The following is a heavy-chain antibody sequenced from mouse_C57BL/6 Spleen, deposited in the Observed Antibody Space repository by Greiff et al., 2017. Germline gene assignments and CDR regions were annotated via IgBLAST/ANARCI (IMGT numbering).Heavy chain of an antibody. V-gene: IGHV3-6*01. J-gene: IGHJ4*01. CDR3: ARVDNYDYYYAMDY. CDR1: GYSITSGYY. D-gene: IGHD1-3*01. Sequence: EVQLQESGPGLVKPSQSLSLTCSVTGYSITSGYYWNWIRQFPGNKLEWMGYISYDGSNNYNPSPKNRISITRDTSKNQFFLKLNSVTTEDTATYYFARVDNYDYYYAMDYWGQGTSVTVSS. CDR2: ISYDGSN.